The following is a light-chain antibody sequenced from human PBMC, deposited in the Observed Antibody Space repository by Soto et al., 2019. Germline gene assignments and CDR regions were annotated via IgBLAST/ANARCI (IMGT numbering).Light chain of an antibody. CDR2: AAS. Sequence: DIQMTQSPSSLSASVGDRVTITCRASQSISIYLNWYQQKPGKAPKVLIYAASSLQSGVPPRFSGSGSGTDFTLTISSLQPEDFATYYCQQSYSTPRITFGQGTRLEIK. CDR3: QQSYSTPRIT. CDR1: QSISIY. V-gene: IGKV1-39*01. J-gene: IGKJ5*01.